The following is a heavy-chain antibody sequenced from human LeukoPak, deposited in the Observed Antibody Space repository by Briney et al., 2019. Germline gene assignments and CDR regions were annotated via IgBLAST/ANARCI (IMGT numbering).Heavy chain of an antibody. CDR3: ARDSPGSCSGDSCFDY. Sequence: GGSLRLSCVASGFSFGSYAMDWVRQAPGKGLEWVSAISSSGDRAYYADSVKGRFTSSRDNSKNMLYLQMNSLRVEDTAVYYCARDSPGSCSGDSCFDYWGQGTLVTVSS. D-gene: IGHD2-15*01. CDR1: GFSFGSYA. V-gene: IGHV3-23*01. J-gene: IGHJ4*02. CDR2: ISSSGDRA.